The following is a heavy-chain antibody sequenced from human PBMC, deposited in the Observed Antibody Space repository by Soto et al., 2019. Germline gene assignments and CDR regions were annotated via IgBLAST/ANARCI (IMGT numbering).Heavy chain of an antibody. CDR3: ALPFGDRLYDSQDC. D-gene: IGHD3-22*01. V-gene: IGHV1-58*02. Sequence: SVKVSCKASGFTVTSSAMQWVRQASGQRLEWIGWIVAGSGNTHYAQKFQERVTITRDTSASTAYMELSSLRSEDTAVYYCALPFGDRLYDSQDCWGQGTLVTVSS. CDR2: IVAGSGNT. CDR1: GFTVTSSA. J-gene: IGHJ4*02.